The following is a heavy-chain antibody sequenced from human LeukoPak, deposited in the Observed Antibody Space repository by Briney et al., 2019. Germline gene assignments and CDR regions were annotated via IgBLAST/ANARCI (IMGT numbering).Heavy chain of an antibody. CDR1: GYTFTSYY. J-gene: IGHJ4*02. D-gene: IGHD6-6*01. Sequence: ASVKVSCRASGYTFTSYYMHWVRQAPGQGLEWMGIINPSGGSTSYAQKFQGRVTMTRDTSTSTVYMELSSLRSEDTAVYYCARLGPDARPFDYWGQGTLVTVSS. CDR3: ARLGPDARPFDY. V-gene: IGHV1-46*01. CDR2: INPSGGST.